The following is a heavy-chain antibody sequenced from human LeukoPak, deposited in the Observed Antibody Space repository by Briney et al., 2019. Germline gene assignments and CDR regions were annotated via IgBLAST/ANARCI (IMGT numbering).Heavy chain of an antibody. CDR3: ARARYGGNPPEDY. V-gene: IGHV7-4-1*02. Sequence: ASVKVSCKASGYSFTSYAINWLRQAPGQGPEWMGWITTYTGNPTYAQGFTGRFVFSLDTSVSTAYLQISSLQTEDTAVYYCARARYGGNPPEDYWGQGTLVTVSS. CDR1: GYSFTSYA. CDR2: ITTYTGNP. J-gene: IGHJ4*02. D-gene: IGHD4-23*01.